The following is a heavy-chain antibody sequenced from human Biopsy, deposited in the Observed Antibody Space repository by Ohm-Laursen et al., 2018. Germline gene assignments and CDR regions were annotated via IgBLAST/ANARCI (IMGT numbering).Heavy chain of an antibody. D-gene: IGHD6-19*01. V-gene: IGHV1-46*01. J-gene: IGHJ4*02. CDR2: INPSGSTT. CDR1: GYSFTSYY. CDR3: ARNTGWYGDLYYFDY. Sequence: ASVKVSCKASGYSFTSYYMHWVRQAPGQGLEWMGMINPSGSTTSYPQIFQGRVTMTRDTSKSTVYMELSSLRSADTAVYFCARNTGWYGDLYYFDYWSQGTLVTVSS.